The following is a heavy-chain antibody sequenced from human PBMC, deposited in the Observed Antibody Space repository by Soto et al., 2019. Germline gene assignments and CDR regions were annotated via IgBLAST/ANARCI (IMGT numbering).Heavy chain of an antibody. J-gene: IGHJ6*02. CDR1: GFTVSSNY. CDR3: ARAARGSGWNLYYYYGMDV. D-gene: IGHD6-19*01. Sequence: GGSLRLSCAASGFTVSSNYMSWVRQAPGKGLEWVSVIYSGGSTYYADSVKGRFTISRDNSKNTLYLQMNSLRAEDTAVYYCARAARGSGWNLYYYYGMDVWGQGTTVTVSS. V-gene: IGHV3-53*01. CDR2: IYSGGST.